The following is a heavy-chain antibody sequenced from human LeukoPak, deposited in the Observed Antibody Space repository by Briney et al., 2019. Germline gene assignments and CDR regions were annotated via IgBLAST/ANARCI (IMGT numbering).Heavy chain of an antibody. D-gene: IGHD3-10*01. V-gene: IGHV3-23*01. CDR2: ISGSGGST. Sequence: GSLRLSCAASGFTFSSYTMSWVRQAPGRGLEWVSAISGSGGSTYYADSVKGRFTISRDNFKHTLYLQMSSLRAEDTAVYYCARSGSGSYFLDYWGQGTLVTVSS. CDR1: GFTFSSYT. J-gene: IGHJ4*02. CDR3: ARSGSGSYFLDY.